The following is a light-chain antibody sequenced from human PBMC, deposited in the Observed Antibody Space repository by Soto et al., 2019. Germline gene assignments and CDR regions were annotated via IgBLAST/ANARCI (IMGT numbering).Light chain of an antibody. Sequence: EIVLTQSPGTLSLSPGERATLSCRASQSVISTYLAWYQQKPGQAPRLLIYGASSRATGSPDRFSSSGSGRNFIITISSLQSEDFAVYYCQQYHNWPRATFGGGTKVDIK. J-gene: IGKJ4*01. CDR3: QQYHNWPRAT. CDR2: GAS. V-gene: IGKV3-20*01. CDR1: QSVISTY.